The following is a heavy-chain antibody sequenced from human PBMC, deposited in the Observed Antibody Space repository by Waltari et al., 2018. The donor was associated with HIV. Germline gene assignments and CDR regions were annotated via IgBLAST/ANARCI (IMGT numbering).Heavy chain of an antibody. V-gene: IGHV4-39*01. Sequence: QLQLQESGPGLVQPSETLSLTCTVSGGSISSSSYFGGWLRQSPGQGLDWSGSIFYNGSANYNPSLKSRATLSVDTSKNQFSLKLNSVTAADTAVYYCARSPRGEQWLAYWGQGTLVTVSS. CDR3: ARSPRGEQWLAY. CDR2: IFYNGSA. D-gene: IGHD6-19*01. J-gene: IGHJ1*01. CDR1: GGSISSSSYF.